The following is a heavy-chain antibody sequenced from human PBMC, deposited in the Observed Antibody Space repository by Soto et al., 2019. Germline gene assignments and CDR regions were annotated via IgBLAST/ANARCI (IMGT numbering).Heavy chain of an antibody. CDR3: ARDGEDTAMVGNSPIDAFDI. Sequence: GGSLRLSCAASGFTFSSYWMSWVRQAPGKGLEWVANIKQDGSEKYYVDSVKGRFTISRDNAKNSLYLQMNSLRAEDTAVYHCARDGEDTAMVGNSPIDAFDIWGQGTMVTVSS. CDR2: IKQDGSEK. J-gene: IGHJ3*02. V-gene: IGHV3-7*01. D-gene: IGHD5-18*01. CDR1: GFTFSSYW.